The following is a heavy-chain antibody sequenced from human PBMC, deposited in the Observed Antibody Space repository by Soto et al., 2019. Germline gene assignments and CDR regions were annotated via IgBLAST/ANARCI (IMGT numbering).Heavy chain of an antibody. V-gene: IGHV3-23*01. CDR3: ASLTSRYYYDSSGYYPS. CDR1: GFTFSSYA. CDR2: ISGSGGST. D-gene: IGHD3-22*01. J-gene: IGHJ5*02. Sequence: GGSLRLSCAASGFTFSSYAMSWVRQAPGKGLEWVSAISGSGGSTYYADSVKGRFTISRDNSKNTLYLQMNSLRAEDTAVYYCASLTSRYYYDSSGYYPSWGQGTLVTVSS.